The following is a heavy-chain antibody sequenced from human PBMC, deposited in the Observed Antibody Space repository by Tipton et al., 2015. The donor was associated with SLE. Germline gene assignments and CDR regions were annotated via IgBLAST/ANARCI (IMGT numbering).Heavy chain of an antibody. J-gene: IGHJ6*02. Sequence: SLRLSCAASGSTFDDYAMHWVRQAPGKGLEWVSLISWDGGSTYYADSVKGRFTISRDNSKNSLYLQMDSLRAEDTALYYCAKDKGERITIFGVVMDYYYYGMDVWGQGTTVTVSS. D-gene: IGHD3-3*01. CDR3: AKDKGERITIFGVVMDYYYYGMDV. CDR1: GSTFDDYA. CDR2: ISWDGGST. V-gene: IGHV3-43D*04.